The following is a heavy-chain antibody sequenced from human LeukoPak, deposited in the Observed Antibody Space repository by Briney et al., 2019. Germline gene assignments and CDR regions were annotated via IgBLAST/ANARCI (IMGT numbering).Heavy chain of an antibody. V-gene: IGHV4-39*07. CDR1: GGSISSGSYY. CDR2: INHSGGT. D-gene: IGHD2-15*01. Sequence: SQTLSLTCTVSGGSISSGSYYWSWIRQPPGKGLEWIGEINHSGGTNYNPSLKSRVTISRDTSKNEFSLILSSVTAADTAVYYCARDSPPAYCSGGSCYFDYWGQGTLVTVSS. J-gene: IGHJ4*02. CDR3: ARDSPPAYCSGGSCYFDY.